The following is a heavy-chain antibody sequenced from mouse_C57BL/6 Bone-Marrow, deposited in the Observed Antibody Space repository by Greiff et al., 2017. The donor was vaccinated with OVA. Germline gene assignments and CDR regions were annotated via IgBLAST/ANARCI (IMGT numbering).Heavy chain of an antibody. CDR1: GYSFTGYY. J-gene: IGHJ3*01. Sequence: EVQLQQSGPELVKPGASVKISCKASGYSFTGYYMNWVKLSPEKSLEWIGEINPSTGGTTYNQKFKAKATLTVDKSSSTAYMQLKSLTSEDSAVYYCAGGWFAYWGQGTLVTVSA. CDR2: INPSTGGT. CDR3: AGGWFAY. V-gene: IGHV1-42*01.